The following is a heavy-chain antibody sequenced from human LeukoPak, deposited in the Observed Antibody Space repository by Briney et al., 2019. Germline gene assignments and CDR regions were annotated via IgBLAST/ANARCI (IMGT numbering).Heavy chain of an antibody. V-gene: IGHV3-21*01. CDR3: ARGRGSSGYYPPIDY. CDR2: ISSSSSYI. D-gene: IGHD3-22*01. CDR1: GFTFSSYS. Sequence: GGSLRLSCAASGFTFSSYSMNWVRQAPGKGLEWVSSISSSSSYIYYADSVKGRLTISRDNAKNSLYLQMNSLRADDTAVYYCARGRGSSGYYPPIDYWGQGTLVTVSS. J-gene: IGHJ4*02.